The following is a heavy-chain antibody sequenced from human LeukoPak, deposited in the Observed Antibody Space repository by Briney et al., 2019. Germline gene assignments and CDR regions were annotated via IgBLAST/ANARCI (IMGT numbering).Heavy chain of an antibody. CDR3: AKDSRLLVDY. CDR2: ISYDGSNK. CDR1: GFTFSSYG. D-gene: IGHD2-15*01. J-gene: IGHJ4*02. Sequence: PGGSLRLSCAASGFTFSSYGMHWVRQAPGKGLEWVAVISYDGSNKYYADSVKGRFTISRDNSKNTLYLQMNSLRAEDTAVYYCAKDSRLLVDYWGQGTLVTVSS. V-gene: IGHV3-30*18.